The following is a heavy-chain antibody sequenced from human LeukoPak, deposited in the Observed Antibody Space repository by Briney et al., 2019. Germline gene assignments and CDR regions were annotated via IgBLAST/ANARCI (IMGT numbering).Heavy chain of an antibody. D-gene: IGHD6-6*01. J-gene: IGHJ4*01. V-gene: IGHV4-61*08. CDR3: ARDSPVPDH. Sequence: SETLSLTCTVSRDSVTSTGYYWSWIRQSPGKGLEWIGYVYYSGTTHYNPSLESRVTISVDTSKNQFSLRLSSVTAADTAVYYCARDSPVPDHWGQGALVTVSS. CDR2: VYYSGTT. CDR1: RDSVTSTGYY.